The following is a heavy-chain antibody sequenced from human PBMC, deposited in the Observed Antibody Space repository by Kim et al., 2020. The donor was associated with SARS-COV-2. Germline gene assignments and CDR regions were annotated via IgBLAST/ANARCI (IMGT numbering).Heavy chain of an antibody. CDR1: GGSISSGGYY. D-gene: IGHD5-18*01. CDR2: IYYSGST. V-gene: IGHV4-31*03. Sequence: SETLSLTCTVSGGSISSGGYYWSWIRQHPGKGLEWIGYIYYSGSTYYNPSLKSRVTISVDTSKNQFSLKLSSVTAADTAVYYCARVETAMGKYFDYWGQGTLVTVSS. CDR3: ARVETAMGKYFDY. J-gene: IGHJ4*02.